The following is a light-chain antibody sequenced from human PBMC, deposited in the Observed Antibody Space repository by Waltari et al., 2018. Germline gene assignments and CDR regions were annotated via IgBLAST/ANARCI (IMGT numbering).Light chain of an antibody. J-gene: IGKJ4*01. V-gene: IGKV3-20*01. CDR2: GAS. CDR1: QTISGSW. Sequence: ASQTISGSWLTRHHQNPGQSPRLLIYGASNRAPGIPDRFSGSGSGTDFTLTISRLEPEDSSVYYCQQYDGSVVTFGGGTKVEIK. CDR3: QQYDGSVVT.